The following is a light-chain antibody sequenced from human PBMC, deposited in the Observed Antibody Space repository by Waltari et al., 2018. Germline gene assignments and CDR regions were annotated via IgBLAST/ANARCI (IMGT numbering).Light chain of an antibody. V-gene: IGKV1-39*01. CDR1: QSIGTY. Sequence: DIQMTQSPFSLSASVGDRVIITCRASQSIGTYLNWYQHKPGRGPELLIYAAATLQGGGPARFIGRGSETHVTLASISLQREDFATYYCQQSYTTPRTFGQGTKVEIK. CDR3: QQSYTTPRT. CDR2: AAA. J-gene: IGKJ1*01.